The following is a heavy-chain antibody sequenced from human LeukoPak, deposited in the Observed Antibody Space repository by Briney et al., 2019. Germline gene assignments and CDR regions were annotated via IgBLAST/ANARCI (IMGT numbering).Heavy chain of an antibody. V-gene: IGHV1-18*04. CDR1: GYTFASYG. Sequence: ASVKVSCKASGYTFASYGISWVRQAPGQGLEWMGWISAYNGNTNYAQKLQGRVTMTTDTSTSTAYMELRSLRSDDAAVYYCARGRGIAAAGSSLDYWGQGTLVTVSS. D-gene: IGHD6-13*01. J-gene: IGHJ4*02. CDR2: ISAYNGNT. CDR3: ARGRGIAAAGSSLDY.